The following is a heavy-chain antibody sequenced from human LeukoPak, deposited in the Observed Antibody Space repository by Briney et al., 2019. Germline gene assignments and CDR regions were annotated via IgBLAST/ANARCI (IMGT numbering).Heavy chain of an antibody. CDR3: ARSQGATIYGFDS. D-gene: IGHD5-12*01. Sequence: SQTLSLTCAISGDSVSSNSAAWNWIRQSPSRGLGWLGRTYYRSKWYIVYAVSVKSRMTINSDTSKNQFSLQLNSVTPDDTAVYYCARSQGATIYGFDSWGQGTPVTVSS. CDR2: TYYRSKWYI. J-gene: IGHJ4*02. V-gene: IGHV6-1*01. CDR1: GDSVSSNSAA.